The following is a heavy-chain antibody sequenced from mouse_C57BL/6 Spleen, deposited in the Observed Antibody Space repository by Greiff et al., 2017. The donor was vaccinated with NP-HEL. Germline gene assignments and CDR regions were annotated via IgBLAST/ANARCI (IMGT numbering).Heavy chain of an antibody. D-gene: IGHD2-1*01. CDR3: ARGVFYYLYAMDY. CDR2: INPNNGGT. J-gene: IGHJ4*01. Sequence: EVQLQQSGPELVKPGASVKMSCKASGYTFTDYNMHWVKQSHGKSLEWIGYINPNNGGTSYNQKFKGKATLTVNKSYSTAYMELRRLTSEDSAVYYCARGVFYYLYAMDYWGQGTTVTVSS. CDR1: GYTFTDYN. V-gene: IGHV1-22*01.